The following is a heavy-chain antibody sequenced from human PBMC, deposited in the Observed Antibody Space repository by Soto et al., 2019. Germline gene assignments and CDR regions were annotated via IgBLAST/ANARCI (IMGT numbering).Heavy chain of an antibody. J-gene: IGHJ3*02. CDR1: GFTFSDYY. CDR3: ASSTGPDSSGYYDAFDI. D-gene: IGHD3-22*01. Sequence: QVQLVESGGGLVKPGGSLRLSCAASGFTFSDYYMSWIRQAPGKGLEWVSYISSSSSYTNYADSVKGRFTISRDNAKNSLYLQMNSLRAEDTAVYYCASSTGPDSSGYYDAFDIWGQGTMVTVSS. CDR2: ISSSSSYT. V-gene: IGHV3-11*06.